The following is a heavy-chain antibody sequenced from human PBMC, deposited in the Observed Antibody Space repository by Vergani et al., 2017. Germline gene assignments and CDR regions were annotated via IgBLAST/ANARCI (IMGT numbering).Heavy chain of an antibody. Sequence: QVQLVQSGAEVKKPGSLVKVSCKASGGTFSSYTISWVRQAPGQGLEWMGRIIPILGIANYAQKFQGRVTITADKSTSTAYMELSSLRSEDTAVYYCARDSVASAAFDIWGQGTMVTVSS. J-gene: IGHJ3*02. V-gene: IGHV1-69*08. D-gene: IGHD6-19*01. CDR2: IIPILGIA. CDR1: GGTFSSYT. CDR3: ARDSVASAAFDI.